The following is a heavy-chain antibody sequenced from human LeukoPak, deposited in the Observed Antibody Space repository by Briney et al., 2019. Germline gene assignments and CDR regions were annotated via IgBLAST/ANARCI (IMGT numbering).Heavy chain of an antibody. CDR3: ARDRRELHEDYYFDY. D-gene: IGHD1-26*01. CDR2: ITPSGGST. Sequence: ASVKVSCKASGYTFTNYYMHWVRQAPGQGLEWLGLITPSGGSTWYAQKFQGRVTMTRDMSTSTDYMELSSLRSEDTAVYYCARDRRELHEDYYFDYWGQGTLVTVSS. V-gene: IGHV1-46*01. CDR1: GYTFTNYY. J-gene: IGHJ4*02.